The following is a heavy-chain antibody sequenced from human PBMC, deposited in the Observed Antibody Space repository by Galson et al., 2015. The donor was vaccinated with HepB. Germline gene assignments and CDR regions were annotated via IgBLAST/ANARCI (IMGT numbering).Heavy chain of an antibody. CDR1: GDSVSSNSAA. D-gene: IGHD3-16*02. V-gene: IGHV6-1*01. Sequence: CAISGDSVSSNSAAWNWIRQSPSRGLEWLGRTYYRSKWYNDYAVSVKSRITINPDTSKNQFSLQLNSVTPEDTAVYYCARAHCDYIWGSYRYDWFDPWGQGALVALSS. CDR3: ARAHCDYIWGSYRYDWFDP. J-gene: IGHJ5*02. CDR2: TYYRSKWYN.